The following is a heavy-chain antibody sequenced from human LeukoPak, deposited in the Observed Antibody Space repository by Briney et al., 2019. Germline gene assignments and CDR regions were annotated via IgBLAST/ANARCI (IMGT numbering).Heavy chain of an antibody. CDR3: ARDPHATTVTTGAFDI. CDR2: IIPIFGTA. V-gene: IGHV1-69*05. Sequence: SVKVSCKASGGTFSSYAISWVRQAPGQGLEWMGGIIPIFGTANYAQKFQGRVTITTDESTSTAYMELSSLRSEDTAVYYCARDPHATTVTTGAFDIWGQGTMATVSS. J-gene: IGHJ3*02. D-gene: IGHD4-17*01. CDR1: GGTFSSYA.